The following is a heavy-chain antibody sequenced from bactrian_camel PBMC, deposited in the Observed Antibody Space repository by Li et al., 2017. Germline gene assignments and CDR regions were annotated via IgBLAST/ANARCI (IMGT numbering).Heavy chain of an antibody. D-gene: IGHD6*01. J-gene: IGHJ4*01. CDR3: VTARMGRCPLNEGSWHGQYSY. V-gene: IGHV3S53*01. Sequence: HVQLVESGGGSVQAGGSLRLSCVASGDIWSQACMGWFRQAPGKEREGVAAIALGLDGGTKYYTDAVKGRFTLSHDTAENAVYLQMNALNPDDTAMYYCVTARMGRCPLNEGSWHGQYSYWGQGTQVTAS. CDR2: IALGLDGGTK. CDR1: GDIWSQAC.